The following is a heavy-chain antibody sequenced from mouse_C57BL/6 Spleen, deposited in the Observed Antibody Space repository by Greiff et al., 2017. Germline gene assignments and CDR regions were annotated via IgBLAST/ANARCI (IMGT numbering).Heavy chain of an antibody. Sequence: QVQLQQPGAELVKPGASVKLSCKASGYTFTSYWMHWVKQRPGQGLEWIGMIHPNSGSTNYNEKFKSKATLTVDKSSSTAYMQLSSLTSEDSAVYYCARWELERFFDYWGQGTTLTVSS. CDR1: GYTFTSYW. CDR3: ARWELERFFDY. V-gene: IGHV1-64*01. CDR2: IHPNSGST. J-gene: IGHJ2*01. D-gene: IGHD4-1*01.